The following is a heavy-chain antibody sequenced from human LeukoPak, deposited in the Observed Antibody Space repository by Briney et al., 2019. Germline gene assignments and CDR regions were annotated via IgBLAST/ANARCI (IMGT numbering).Heavy chain of an antibody. D-gene: IGHD2-2*01. Sequence: PGGSLRLSCAASGFTFSGSAMDWVRQASGKGLEWVGRIRSKANSYATAYAASVKGRFTISRDDSKNTAYLQMNSLKTEDTAVYYCTRHTVVPAAISYYYYYMDVWGKGTTVTVSS. V-gene: IGHV3-73*01. CDR1: GFTFSGSA. CDR2: IRSKANSYAT. J-gene: IGHJ6*03. CDR3: TRHTVVPAAISYYYYYMDV.